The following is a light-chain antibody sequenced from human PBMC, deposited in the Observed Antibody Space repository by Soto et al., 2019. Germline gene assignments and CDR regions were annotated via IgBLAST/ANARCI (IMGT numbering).Light chain of an antibody. V-gene: IGKV3-11*01. CDR1: QSVSSY. J-gene: IGKJ4*01. CDR2: DAS. CDR3: QQRANWPLA. Sequence: EIVLTQSPATLSLFPGERATLSCRASQSVSSYLAWYQHKPGQAPRLLIYDASNRATGIPARFSGSGSGTDFTLTISSLEPEDFAVYYWQQRANWPLAFGGGTKVEIK.